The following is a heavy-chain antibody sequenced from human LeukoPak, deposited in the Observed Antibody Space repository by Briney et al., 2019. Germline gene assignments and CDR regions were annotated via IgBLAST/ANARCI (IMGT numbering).Heavy chain of an antibody. D-gene: IGHD2-15*01. CDR1: GYTFTGHY. CDR3: ARDRLRLGYEATNWFDP. CDR2: INPNSGGT. J-gene: IGHJ5*02. V-gene: IGHV1-2*02. Sequence: ASVKVSCKASGYTFTGHYMHWVRQAPGQGLEWMGWINPNSGGTIYAQNFQGGVTMTRDTSISTVYMELSSLRSDDTAVYYCARDRLRLGYEATNWFDPWGQGTLVTVSS.